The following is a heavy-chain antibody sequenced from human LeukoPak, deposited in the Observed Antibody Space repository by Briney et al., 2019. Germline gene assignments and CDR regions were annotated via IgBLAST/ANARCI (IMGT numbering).Heavy chain of an antibody. CDR1: GFTFSSYG. D-gene: IGHD3-10*01. CDR2: ISYDGSNI. J-gene: IGHJ4*02. V-gene: IGHV3-30*18. Sequence: PGGSLRLSCAASGFTFSSYGMHWVRQAPGKGLEWVAVISYDGSNIYYADSVKGRFTISRDNSKNTLYLQMNSLRAEDTAVYYCAKDLVGEWLAFDYWGQGTLVTVSS. CDR3: AKDLVGEWLAFDY.